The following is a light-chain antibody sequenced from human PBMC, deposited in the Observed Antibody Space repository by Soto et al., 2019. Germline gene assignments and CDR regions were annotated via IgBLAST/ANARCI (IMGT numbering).Light chain of an antibody. J-gene: IGKJ1*01. CDR3: QQLNSYPRT. CDR1: QGIRND. Sequence: DIQMTQSPSSLSASVGDRVTITCRASQGIRNDLSWYQQKPGEAPKLLIYAASTLQSGVPSRFSGSGSGTDFTLTISSLQPEDFATYYCQQLNSYPRTFGQGTKVDIK. V-gene: IGKV1-17*01. CDR2: AAS.